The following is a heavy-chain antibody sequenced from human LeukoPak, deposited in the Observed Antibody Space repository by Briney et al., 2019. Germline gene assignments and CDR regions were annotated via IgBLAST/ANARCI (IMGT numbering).Heavy chain of an antibody. J-gene: IGHJ5*02. CDR2: INHSGST. CDR1: GGSFSGYY. D-gene: IGHD3-10*01. Sequence: PSETLSLTCAVYGGSFSGYYWSWIRQPPGKGLEWIGEINHSGSTNYNPSLKSRVTISVGTSKNQFSLKLSSVTAADTAVYYCARGRQTMVRGRRFDPWGQGTLVTVSS. CDR3: ARGRQTMVRGRRFDP. V-gene: IGHV4-34*01.